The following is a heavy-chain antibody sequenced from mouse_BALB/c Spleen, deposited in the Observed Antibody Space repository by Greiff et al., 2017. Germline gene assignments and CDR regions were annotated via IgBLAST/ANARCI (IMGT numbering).Heavy chain of an antibody. CDR2: IWGDGST. V-gene: IGHV2-6-7*01. J-gene: IGHJ4*01. CDR3: ARVGYYYAMDY. Sequence: QVQLQQSGPGLVAPSQSLSITCTVSGFSLTGYGVNWVRQPPGKGLEWLGMIWGDGSTDYNSALKSRLSISKDNSKSQVFLKMNSLQTDDTARYYCARVGYYYAMDYWGQGTSVTVSS. CDR1: GFSLTGYG.